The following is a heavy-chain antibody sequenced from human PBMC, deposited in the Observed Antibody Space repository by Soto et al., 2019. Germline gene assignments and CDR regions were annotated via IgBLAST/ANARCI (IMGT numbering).Heavy chain of an antibody. CDR3: AREGQIWLLRAFDI. V-gene: IGHV1-2*02. CDR1: GYTFTGYY. Sequence: VASVKVSCKASGYTFTGYYMHWVRQAPGQGLEWMGWVNPNSGGTNYAQKFQGRVTMTRDTSISTAYMELSRLRSDDTAVYYCAREGQIWLLRAFDIWGQGTMVTVSS. CDR2: VNPNSGGT. J-gene: IGHJ3*02. D-gene: IGHD5-18*01.